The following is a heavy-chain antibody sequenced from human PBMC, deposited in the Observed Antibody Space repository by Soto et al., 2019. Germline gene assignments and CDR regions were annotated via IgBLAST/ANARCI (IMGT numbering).Heavy chain of an antibody. J-gene: IGHJ4*02. Sequence: GASVKVSCKTSGYTFTSYGIAWVRQAPGQGLEWMGWISTSKGNTNYAQKFQGRVTMTTDTSTSTAYMELRSLRSDDTAVYYCATRSPAFDFWGQGPLVTVAS. V-gene: IGHV1-18*01. CDR2: ISTSKGNT. CDR3: ATRSPAFDF. CDR1: GYTFTSYG.